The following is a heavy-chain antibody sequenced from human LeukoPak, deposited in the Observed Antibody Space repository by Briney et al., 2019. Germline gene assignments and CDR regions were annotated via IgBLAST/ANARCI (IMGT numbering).Heavy chain of an antibody. Sequence: SETLSLTCTVSGGSISSYYWSWIRIRQPAGKGLEWIGRIHSSGNTNYNPSLKGRVTMSVDTSKNQFSLSLTSVTAADTAVYYCARTTAHWYFDLWGRGTLVSVS. V-gene: IGHV4-4*07. CDR2: IHSSGNT. D-gene: IGHD2-21*02. J-gene: IGHJ2*01. CDR3: ARTTAHWYFDL. CDR1: GGSISSYY.